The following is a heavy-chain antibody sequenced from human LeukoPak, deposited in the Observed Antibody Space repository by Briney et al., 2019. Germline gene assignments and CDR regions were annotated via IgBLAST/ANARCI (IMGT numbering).Heavy chain of an antibody. Sequence: PGWSLRLSCAASGFTVSSNYMSWVRQAPGKGLEWVSSISSSSSYIYYADSVKGRFTISRDNAKNSLYLQMNSLRAEDTAVYYCARGSYCGGDCYSDYFDYWGQGTLVTVSS. CDR3: ARGSYCGGDCYSDYFDY. CDR1: GFTVSSNY. V-gene: IGHV3-21*01. CDR2: ISSSSSYI. J-gene: IGHJ4*02. D-gene: IGHD2-21*02.